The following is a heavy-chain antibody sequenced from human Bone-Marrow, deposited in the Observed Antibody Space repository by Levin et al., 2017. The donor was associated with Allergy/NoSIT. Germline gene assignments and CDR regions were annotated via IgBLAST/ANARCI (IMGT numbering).Heavy chain of an antibody. V-gene: IGHV3-49*03. CDR1: GFTFGDYA. CDR2: IRSEGYGGTI. J-gene: IGHJ6*01. CDR3: SRYMDYDFWSDPGYYYYYGMDV. Sequence: GGSLRLSCTASGFTFGDYAMSWFRQAPGKGLEWVGFIRSEGYGGTIEYAAAVKGRFTISRDDSKSIAYLQMNSLRTEDTAMYYCSRYMDYDFWSDPGYYYYYGMDVWGQGITVTVSS. D-gene: IGHD3-3*01.